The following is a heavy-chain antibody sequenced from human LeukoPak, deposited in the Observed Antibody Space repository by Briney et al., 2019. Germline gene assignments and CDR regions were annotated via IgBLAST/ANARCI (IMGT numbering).Heavy chain of an antibody. Sequence: GASVKVSCKASGYTFTSYATNWVRQAPGQGLEWMGWINTNTGNPTYAQGFTGRFVFSLDTSVSTAYLQIGSLKAEDTAVYYCARVGSSGWYLTPDAFDIWGQGTMVTVSS. D-gene: IGHD6-19*01. J-gene: IGHJ3*02. CDR2: INTNTGNP. CDR3: ARVGSSGWYLTPDAFDI. V-gene: IGHV7-4-1*01. CDR1: GYTFTSYA.